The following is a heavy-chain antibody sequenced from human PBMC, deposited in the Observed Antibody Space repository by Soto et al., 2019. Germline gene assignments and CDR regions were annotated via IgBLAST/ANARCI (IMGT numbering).Heavy chain of an antibody. Sequence: GXSLRLSCAASGFTSSSYWMSWVRQAPGKGLEWVANIKQDGSEKYYVDSVKGRFTISRDNAKNSLYLQMNSLRAEDTAVYYCARELVAGTAYWGQGTLVTVSS. CDR3: ARELVAGTAY. CDR2: IKQDGSEK. CDR1: GFTSSSYW. V-gene: IGHV3-7*01. D-gene: IGHD6-19*01. J-gene: IGHJ4*02.